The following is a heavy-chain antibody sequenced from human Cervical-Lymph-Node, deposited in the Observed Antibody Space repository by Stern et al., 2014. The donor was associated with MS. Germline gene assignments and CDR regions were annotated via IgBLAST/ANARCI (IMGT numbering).Heavy chain of an antibody. CDR2: ISGDGDXT. CDR3: AKAPXXXXXXXXXI. V-gene: IGHV3-23*04. D-gene: IGHD5-18*01. J-gene: IGHJ3*02. Sequence: VQLXXXGGGLVQPGGSLRLSGEASGFPFRRYDLSWVRQPPGKGLQXDSSISGDGDXTYNXDSVKGRXXXSRDXPQXXXXXXXXSLRAXXXXXXXCAKAPXXXXXXXXXIW. CDR1: GFPFRRYD.